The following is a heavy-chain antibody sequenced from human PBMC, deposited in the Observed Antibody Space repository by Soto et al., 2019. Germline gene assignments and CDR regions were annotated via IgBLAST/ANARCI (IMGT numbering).Heavy chain of an antibody. J-gene: IGHJ6*02. CDR2: IASRSNYI. CDR3: ARNRRITVEMDV. Sequence: EVQLVESGGGLVKPGGSLRLSCVASGFTFSDYNMNWLRQTPGKGLEWVASIASRSNYIYYADSLKGRFTVSRDNARNSLYLQVDSLRAEDTAVYYCARNRRITVEMDVWGQGTTVTVSS. D-gene: IGHD3-3*01. CDR1: GFTFSDYN. V-gene: IGHV3-21*02.